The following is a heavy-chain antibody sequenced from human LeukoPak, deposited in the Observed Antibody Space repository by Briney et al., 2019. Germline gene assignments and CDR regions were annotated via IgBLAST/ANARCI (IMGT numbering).Heavy chain of an antibody. CDR2: IYYSGST. D-gene: IGHD3-10*01. V-gene: IGHV4-59*02. Sequence: SETLSLTCTVSGGSVSNYYWSWIRQPPGKGLEWIGYIYYSGSTNYNPSLKSRVTISVDTSKNQFSLKLTSVAAADTAVYYCARGRGVRGGNFDYWGQGTLVTVSS. CDR3: ARGRGVRGGNFDY. CDR1: GGSVSNYY. J-gene: IGHJ4*02.